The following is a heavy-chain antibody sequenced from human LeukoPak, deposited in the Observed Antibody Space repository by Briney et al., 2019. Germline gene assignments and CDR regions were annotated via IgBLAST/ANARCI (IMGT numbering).Heavy chain of an antibody. CDR1: GFTVDYYG. J-gene: IGHJ4*02. V-gene: IGHV3-20*04. CDR3: ARARYDSTGHLDY. Sequence: GGSLRCSCAASGFTVDYYGMSRLRQAPGKGLEWVSGINWNGGNTGYADSVKGRFTIFRDNTKNSLYLQMNSLRAEDTALYYCARARYDSTGHLDYWGQGTLVTVSS. CDR2: INWNGGNT. D-gene: IGHD3-22*01.